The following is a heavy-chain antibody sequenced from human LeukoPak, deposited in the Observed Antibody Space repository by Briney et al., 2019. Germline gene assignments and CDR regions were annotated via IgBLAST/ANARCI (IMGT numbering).Heavy chain of an antibody. D-gene: IGHD5-24*01. CDR1: GGSISSYY. V-gene: IGHV4-4*09. CDR2: IYTSGST. Sequence: SETLSLTCTVSGGSISSYYWSRIRQPPGKGLEWIGYIYTSGSTNYNPSLKSRVTISVDTSKNQFSLKLSSVTAADTAVYYCARCARRDGYKTFDYWGQGTLVTVSS. CDR3: ARCARRDGYKTFDY. J-gene: IGHJ4*02.